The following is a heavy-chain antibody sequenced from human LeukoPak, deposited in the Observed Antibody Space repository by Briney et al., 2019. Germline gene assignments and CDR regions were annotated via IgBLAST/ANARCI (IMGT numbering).Heavy chain of an antibody. CDR1: GGSFSGYY. Sequence: SETLSLTCAVYGGSFSGYYWSWIRQPPGKGLEWIGEINHRGSTNYNPSLKSRVTISVDTSKNQFSLKLSSVTAADTAVYYCARLYIAAAGPYQLDPWGQGTLVTVSS. D-gene: IGHD6-13*01. J-gene: IGHJ5*02. CDR3: ARLYIAAAGPYQLDP. V-gene: IGHV4-34*01. CDR2: INHRGST.